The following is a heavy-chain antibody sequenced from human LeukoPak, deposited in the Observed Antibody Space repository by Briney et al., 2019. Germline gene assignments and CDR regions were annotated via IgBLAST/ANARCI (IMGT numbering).Heavy chain of an antibody. V-gene: IGHV1-3*01. Sequence: GASVKVSCKASGYTFTSYAMHWVRQAPGQRLEWMGWINAGNGNTKYSQKFQGRVTITRDTSASTAYMELSSLRSEDTAVYYCASYDLPYCSGGSCYAGDLNYWGQGTLVTVSS. CDR3: ASYDLPYCSGGSCYAGDLNY. J-gene: IGHJ4*02. CDR1: GYTFTSYA. CDR2: INAGNGNT. D-gene: IGHD2-15*01.